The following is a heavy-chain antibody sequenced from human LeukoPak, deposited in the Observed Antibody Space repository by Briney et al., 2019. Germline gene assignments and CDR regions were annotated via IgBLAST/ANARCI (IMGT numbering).Heavy chain of an antibody. D-gene: IGHD2-2*01. Sequence: GEXLKXSFKGSGYSFTSYWIGWVRQMPGKGLEWMGIIYPGDSDTRYSPSFQGQVTISADKSISTAYLQWSSLKASDTAMYYCARIAGYCSSTSCYAFDIWGQGTMVTVSS. V-gene: IGHV5-51*01. CDR1: GYSFTSYW. CDR2: IYPGDSDT. J-gene: IGHJ3*02. CDR3: ARIAGYCSSTSCYAFDI.